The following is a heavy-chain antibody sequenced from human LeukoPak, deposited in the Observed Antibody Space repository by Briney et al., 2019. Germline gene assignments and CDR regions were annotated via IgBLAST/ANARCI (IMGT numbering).Heavy chain of an antibody. V-gene: IGHV4-59*01. CDR3: ARAGSGWSFDY. D-gene: IGHD6-19*01. CDR2: IYYSGST. CDR1: GGSISSYY. Sequence: SETLSLTCTVSGGSISSYYWSWIRQPPGKGLEWIGYIYYSGSTNYNPSLKSRVTILVDTSKNQLSLKLSSVTAADTAVYYCARAGSGWSFDYWGQGTLVTVSS. J-gene: IGHJ4*02.